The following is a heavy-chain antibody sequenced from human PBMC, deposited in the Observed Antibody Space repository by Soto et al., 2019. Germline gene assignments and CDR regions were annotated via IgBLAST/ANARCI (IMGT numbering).Heavy chain of an antibody. CDR2: INHSGST. J-gene: IGHJ5*02. CDR3: ARGVDTAMVGNWFDP. Sequence: QVQLQQWGAGLLKPSETLSLTCAVYGGSFSGYYWSWIRQPPGKGLEWIGEINHSGSTNYNPSLKSRVTISVDTSKNQFSLELSSVAAADTAVYYCARGVDTAMVGNWFDPWGQGTLVTVSS. V-gene: IGHV4-34*01. CDR1: GGSFSGYY. D-gene: IGHD5-18*01.